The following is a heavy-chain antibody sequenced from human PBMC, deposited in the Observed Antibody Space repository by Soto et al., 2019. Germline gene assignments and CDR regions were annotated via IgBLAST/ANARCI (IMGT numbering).Heavy chain of an antibody. Sequence: GGSLRLSCAASGFTVSTYGMHWVRQAPGKGLEWVALIWYDGSNKYYADSVKGRFTISRDNSKNTLYLQMNSLRAEDTAIYYCAKSYNSGWFSGDWFDPWGQGTLVTVSS. J-gene: IGHJ5*02. CDR1: GFTVSTYG. D-gene: IGHD6-19*01. V-gene: IGHV3-33*06. CDR3: AKSYNSGWFSGDWFDP. CDR2: IWYDGSNK.